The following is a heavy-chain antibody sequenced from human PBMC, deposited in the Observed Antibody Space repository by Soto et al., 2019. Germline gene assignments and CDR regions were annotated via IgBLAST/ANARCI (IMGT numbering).Heavy chain of an antibody. Sequence: ASVKVSCKASGYTFTGYYMHWVRQAPGQGLEWMGWINPNSGGTNYAQKFQGRVTMTRDTSISTAYMELSRLRSDDTAVYYCARDHPDTAMGIDYWGQGTLVTVSS. V-gene: IGHV1-2*02. J-gene: IGHJ4*02. CDR3: ARDHPDTAMGIDY. CDR2: INPNSGGT. CDR1: GYTFTGYY. D-gene: IGHD5-18*01.